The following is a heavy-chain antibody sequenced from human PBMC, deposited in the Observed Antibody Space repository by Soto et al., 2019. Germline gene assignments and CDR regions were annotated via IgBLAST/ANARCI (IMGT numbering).Heavy chain of an antibody. J-gene: IGHJ3*02. CDR3: ASAYDSSGYYYKGDAFDI. Sequence: GESLKISCKGSGYSFTSCWIGWVRQMPGKGLEWMGIIYPGDSDTRYSPSFQGQVTISAGKSISTAYLQWSSLKASDTAMYYCASAYDSSGYYYKGDAFDIWGQGTMVTVSS. CDR1: GYSFTSCW. D-gene: IGHD3-22*01. V-gene: IGHV5-51*01. CDR2: IYPGDSDT.